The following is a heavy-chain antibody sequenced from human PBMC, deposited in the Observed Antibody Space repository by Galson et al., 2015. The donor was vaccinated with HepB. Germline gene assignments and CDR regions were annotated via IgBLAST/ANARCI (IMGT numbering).Heavy chain of an antibody. CDR1: GYSFTNYW. D-gene: IGHD5-24*01. V-gene: IGHV5-10-1*01. CDR3: ARLRGHDAYIGVYGMDV. J-gene: IGHJ6*02. Sequence: QSGAEVKKPGESLRISCKGSGYSFTNYWISWVRQMPGKGLEWMGRVDPSDSYSDYSPSFQGHVSISVDKPISTAYLQWSSLKASDTAIYYCARLRGHDAYIGVYGMDVWGLGTTVTVSS. CDR2: VDPSDSYS.